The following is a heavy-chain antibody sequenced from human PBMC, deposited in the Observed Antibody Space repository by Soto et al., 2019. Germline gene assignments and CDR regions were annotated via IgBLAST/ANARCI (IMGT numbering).Heavy chain of an antibody. CDR3: ARHLRALDYGDYEGAFDI. D-gene: IGHD4-17*01. J-gene: IGHJ3*02. CDR1: GGSISSSSYY. V-gene: IGHV4-39*01. Sequence: ASETLSLTCTVSGGSISSSSYYWGWIRQPPGKGLEWIGSIYYSGSTYYNPSLKSRVTISVDTSKNQFSLKLSSVTAADTAVYYCARHLRALDYGDYEGAFDIWGQGTMVTVSS. CDR2: IYYSGST.